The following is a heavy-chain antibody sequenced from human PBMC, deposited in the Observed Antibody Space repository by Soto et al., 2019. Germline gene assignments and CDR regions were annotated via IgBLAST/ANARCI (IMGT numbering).Heavy chain of an antibody. J-gene: IGHJ4*02. Sequence: ASETLSLTCTVSGGSISSYYWSWIRQPPGKGLEWIGYIYYSGSTNYNPSLKSRVTISVDTSKNQFSLKLSSVTAADTAVYYCARDIGELDYWGQGTLVTVSS. CDR2: IYYSGST. CDR1: GGSISSYY. D-gene: IGHD3-10*01. CDR3: ARDIGELDY. V-gene: IGHV4-59*01.